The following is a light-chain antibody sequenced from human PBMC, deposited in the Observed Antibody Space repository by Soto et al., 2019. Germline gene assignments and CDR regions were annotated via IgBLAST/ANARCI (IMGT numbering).Light chain of an antibody. Sequence: EIVMTQSPATLSVSPGERATLSCRASQSVSSSYLTWYQQKPGQAPRLLIYSASTRATGVPARFSGSGSGTEFTPTISSLESQDFAVYYCQQYYNRPPWTFGQGTKVDIK. J-gene: IGKJ1*01. CDR3: QQYYNRPPWT. V-gene: IGKV3-15*01. CDR1: QSVSSSY. CDR2: SAS.